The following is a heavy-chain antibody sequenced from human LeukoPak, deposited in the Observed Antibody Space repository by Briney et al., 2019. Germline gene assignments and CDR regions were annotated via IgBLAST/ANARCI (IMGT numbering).Heavy chain of an antibody. J-gene: IGHJ4*02. Sequence: PGGSLRLSCAASGFTFSSYGMHWVRQAPGKGLEWVAVISYDGSNKYYADSVKGRFTISRDNSKNTLYLQMNSLRAEDTAVYYCVKDLLRSGGGYFDYWGQGTLVTVSS. CDR3: VKDLLRSGGGYFDY. CDR1: GFTFSSYG. CDR2: ISYDGSNK. V-gene: IGHV3-30*18. D-gene: IGHD2-8*02.